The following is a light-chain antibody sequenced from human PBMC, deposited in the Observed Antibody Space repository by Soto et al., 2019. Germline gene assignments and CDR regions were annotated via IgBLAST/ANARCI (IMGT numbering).Light chain of an antibody. CDR3: QTWGTGYVV. V-gene: IGLV4-69*01. Sequence: QPVLTQSPSASASLGASVKLTCTLSSGHRSYTIAWHQQLPEKGPRYLMTLNSDGSHRKGDGIPDRFSGSSSGAERYLIISSLQSEDEADYYCQTWGTGYVVFGGGTKLTVL. CDR1: SGHRSYT. J-gene: IGLJ2*01. CDR2: LNSDGSH.